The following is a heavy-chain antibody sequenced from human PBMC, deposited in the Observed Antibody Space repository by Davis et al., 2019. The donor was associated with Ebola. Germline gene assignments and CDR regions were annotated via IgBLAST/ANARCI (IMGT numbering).Heavy chain of an antibody. CDR3: ARVAEDGMDV. V-gene: IGHV3-23*01. D-gene: IGHD3-10*01. J-gene: IGHJ6*04. Sequence: GESLKISCAASGFTFSSYSMNWVRQAPGKGLEWVSAISGSGGSTYYADSVKGRFTISRDNSKNTLYLQMNSLRAEDTAVYYCARVAEDGMDVWGKGTTVTVSS. CDR1: GFTFSSYS. CDR2: ISGSGGST.